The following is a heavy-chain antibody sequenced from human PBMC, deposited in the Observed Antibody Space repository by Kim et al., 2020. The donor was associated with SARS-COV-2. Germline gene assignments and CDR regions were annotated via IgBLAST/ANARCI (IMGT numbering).Heavy chain of an antibody. J-gene: IGHJ5*02. CDR2: ISSSSSTI. D-gene: IGHD3-22*01. Sequence: GGSLRLSCAASGFTFSSYSMNWVRQAPGKGLEWVSYISSSSSTIYYADSVKGRFTISRDNAKNSLYLQMNSLRAEDTAVYYCAREMGYYYDSSGYYPKEYNWFDPWGQGTLVTVSS. CDR3: AREMGYYYDSSGYYPKEYNWFDP. CDR1: GFTFSSYS. V-gene: IGHV3-48*04.